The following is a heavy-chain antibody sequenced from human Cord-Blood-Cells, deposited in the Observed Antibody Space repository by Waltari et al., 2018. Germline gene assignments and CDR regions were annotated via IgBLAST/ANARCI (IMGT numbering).Heavy chain of an antibody. D-gene: IGHD2-21*02. CDR2: INSEGNST. J-gene: IGHJ4*02. V-gene: IGHV3-74*01. CDR3: AREHIVVVTAIDY. Sequence: EVQLVESGGGLVQPGGSLRLSCAASGFTFSSYWMHWVRQAQGKGLGWVSRINSEGNSTSYADSVKARFTISRDNAKNTLYLQMNSLRAEDTAVYYCAREHIVVVTAIDYWGQGTLVTVSS. CDR1: GFTFSSYW.